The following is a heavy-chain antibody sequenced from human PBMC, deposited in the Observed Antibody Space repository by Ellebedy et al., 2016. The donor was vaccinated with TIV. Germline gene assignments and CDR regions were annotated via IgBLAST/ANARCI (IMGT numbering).Heavy chain of an antibody. D-gene: IGHD1-1*01. CDR3: AKWGGGHDGVGVPGTIDY. CDR2: ISYDGSYK. Sequence: PGGSLRLSCTASRLAFSNYAMHWVRQAPGKGLEWVAAISYDGSYKSYADSVKGRFTISRDNSKNTLYLQMNSLRGEDTAVYYCAKWGGGHDGVGVPGTIDYWGQGTLVTVSS. CDR1: RLAFSNYA. V-gene: IGHV3-30*18. J-gene: IGHJ4*02.